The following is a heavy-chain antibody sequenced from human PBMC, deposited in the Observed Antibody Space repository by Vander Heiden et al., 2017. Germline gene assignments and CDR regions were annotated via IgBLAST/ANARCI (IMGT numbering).Heavy chain of an antibody. CDR2: ISGSGGST. D-gene: IGHD3-22*01. J-gene: IGHJ4*02. Sequence: EVQLLESGGGLVQPGGSLRLACAASAFTFSSYALSWVRPGPGKGLEWVSAISGSGGSTYYADSVKGRFTISRDNSKNTLYLQMNSLRAEDTAVYYCAKAFYYYDSSGYYPSNFDYWGQGTLVTVSS. V-gene: IGHV3-23*01. CDR1: AFTFSSYA. CDR3: AKAFYYYDSSGYYPSNFDY.